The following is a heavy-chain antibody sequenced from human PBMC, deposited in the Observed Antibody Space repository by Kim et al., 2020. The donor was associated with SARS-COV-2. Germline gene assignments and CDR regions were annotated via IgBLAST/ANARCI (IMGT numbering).Heavy chain of an antibody. J-gene: IGHJ6*02. D-gene: IGHD5-18*01. CDR3: AKDGIQLWFYNNEQYGMDV. Sequence: GRFTISRDNSKNTLYLQMNSLRAEDTAVYYCAKDGIQLWFYNNEQYGMDVWGQGTTVTVSS. V-gene: IGHV3-30*02.